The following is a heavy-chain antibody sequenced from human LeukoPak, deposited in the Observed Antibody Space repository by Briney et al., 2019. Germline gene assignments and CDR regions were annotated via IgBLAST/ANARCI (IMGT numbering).Heavy chain of an antibody. J-gene: IGHJ4*02. Sequence: PGGSLRLSCAASGFIFSSYAMSWVRQAPGKGLEWVSTISGSGGSTYSAASVKGRFTISRDNSKNTLYLQMNSLRAEDTAVYYCAKGDGYNPGFLCDYWGQGTLVTVSS. D-gene: IGHD5-24*01. CDR2: ISGSGGST. CDR3: AKGDGYNPGFLCDY. V-gene: IGHV3-23*01. CDR1: GFIFSSYA.